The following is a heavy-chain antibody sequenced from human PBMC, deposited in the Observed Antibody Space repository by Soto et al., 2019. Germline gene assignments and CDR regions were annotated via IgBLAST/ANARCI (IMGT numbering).Heavy chain of an antibody. CDR2: INPNSGGT. V-gene: IGHV1-2*04. Sequence: GASVKVSCKASGYTFTVYYMHWVRQAPGQGLEWMGWINPNSGGTNYAQKFQGWVTMTRDTSISTAYMELSRLRSDDTAVYYCARGRGYYGSGSYYNDPYYYYYMDVWGKGTTVTVSS. J-gene: IGHJ6*03. CDR1: GYTFTVYY. D-gene: IGHD3-10*01. CDR3: ARGRGYYGSGSYYNDPYYYYYMDV.